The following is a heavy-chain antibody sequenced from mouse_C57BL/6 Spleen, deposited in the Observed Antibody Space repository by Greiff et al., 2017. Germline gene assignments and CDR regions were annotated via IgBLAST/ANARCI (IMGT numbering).Heavy chain of an antibody. Sequence: QVQLKQSGAELVRPGASVTLSCKASGYTFTDYEMHWVKQTPVNGLEWIGAIDPETGGTAYNQKFKGKAILTADKSSSTAYMELRSLTSEDSAVYDCTVPDYGRSPAWFAYWGQGTLVTVSA. CDR2: IDPETGGT. V-gene: IGHV1-15*01. J-gene: IGHJ3*01. CDR3: TVPDYGRSPAWFAY. D-gene: IGHD1-1*01. CDR1: GYTFTDYE.